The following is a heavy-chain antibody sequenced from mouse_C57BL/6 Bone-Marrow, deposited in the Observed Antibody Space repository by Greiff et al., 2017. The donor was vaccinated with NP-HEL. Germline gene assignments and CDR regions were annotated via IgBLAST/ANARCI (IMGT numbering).Heavy chain of an antibody. CDR1: GYAFSSYW. CDR2: IYPGDGDT. D-gene: IGHD1-1*01. J-gene: IGHJ2*01. V-gene: IGHV1-80*01. Sequence: QVQLKESGAELVKPGASVKISCKASGYAFSSYWMNWVKQRPGKGLEWIGQIYPGDGDTNYNGKFKGKATLTADKSSSTAYMQLSSLTSEDSAVYFCAREGGAPKGVRSTVGGYWGQGTTLTVSS. CDR3: AREGGAPKGVRSTVGGY.